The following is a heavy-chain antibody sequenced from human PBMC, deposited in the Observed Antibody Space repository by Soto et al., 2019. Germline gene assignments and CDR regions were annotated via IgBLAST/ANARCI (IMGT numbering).Heavy chain of an antibody. CDR1: GFTFSSYA. D-gene: IGHD6-6*01. CDR2: ISGSGGST. Sequence: EVQLLESGGGLVQPGGSLRLSCAASGFTFSSYAMSWVRQAPGKGLEWVSAISGSGGSTYYADSVKGRFTISRDNSKNTLYLQMNSLRAEDTAVYYCARDRARYSSSMLDAFDIWGQGTMVTVSS. CDR3: ARDRARYSSSMLDAFDI. J-gene: IGHJ3*02. V-gene: IGHV3-23*01.